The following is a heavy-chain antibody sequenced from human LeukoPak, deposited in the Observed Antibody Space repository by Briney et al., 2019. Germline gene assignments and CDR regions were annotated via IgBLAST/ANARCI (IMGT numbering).Heavy chain of an antibody. D-gene: IGHD3-22*01. CDR2: IRWSSGSI. V-gene: IGHV3-9*01. Sequence: GGSLRLSCAASGFTFDDYAMHWVRHAPGKGLEWVSGIRWSSGSIGYADSVKGRFTISRDNAKNSLYLQMNSLRAEDTALYYCAKDKQGGDYYDSSGSFDYWGQGTLVTVSS. J-gene: IGHJ4*02. CDR1: GFTFDDYA. CDR3: AKDKQGGDYYDSSGSFDY.